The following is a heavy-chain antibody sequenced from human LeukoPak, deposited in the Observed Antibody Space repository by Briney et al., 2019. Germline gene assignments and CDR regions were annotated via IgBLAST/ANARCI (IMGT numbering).Heavy chain of an antibody. CDR2: INHSGST. D-gene: IGHD5-12*01. Sequence: PSETLSLTCAVYGGSFSGYYWSWIRQPPGKGLEWIGEINHSGSTNYNPSLKSRVTISVDTSKNQFSLKLSSLTAADTAVYYCARSSYSGYQNYWGQGTLVTVSS. J-gene: IGHJ4*02. V-gene: IGHV4-34*01. CDR1: GGSFSGYY. CDR3: ARSSYSGYQNY.